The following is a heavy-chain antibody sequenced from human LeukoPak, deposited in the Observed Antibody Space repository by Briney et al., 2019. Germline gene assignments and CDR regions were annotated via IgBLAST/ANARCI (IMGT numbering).Heavy chain of an antibody. D-gene: IGHD1-26*01. Sequence: SETLSLTCTVSGDSINTSNYFWGWIRQSTGKGLEWIGNIYYIGTSDYNPSLKSRVTISIDTSKNQFSLNLRSVTAADTAFYYCARHRSGSYIRYFNFWGQGALVTVSS. J-gene: IGHJ4*02. CDR3: ARHRSGSYIRYFNF. V-gene: IGHV4-39*01. CDR1: GDSINTSNYF. CDR2: IYYIGTS.